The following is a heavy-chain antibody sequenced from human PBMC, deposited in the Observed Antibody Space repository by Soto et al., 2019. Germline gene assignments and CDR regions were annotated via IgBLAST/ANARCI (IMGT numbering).Heavy chain of an antibody. J-gene: IGHJ4*02. CDR3: ATESRDLTGYYLDY. V-gene: IGHV4-4*07. CDR1: GGSISSYY. D-gene: IGHD3-9*01. Sequence: PSETLSLTCTVSGGSISSYYWSWIRQPAGKGLEWIGRIYTSGSTNYNPSLKSRVTMSVDTSKNQFSLKLSSVTAADTAVYYCATESRDLTGYYLDYWGQGTLVTVSS. CDR2: IYTSGST.